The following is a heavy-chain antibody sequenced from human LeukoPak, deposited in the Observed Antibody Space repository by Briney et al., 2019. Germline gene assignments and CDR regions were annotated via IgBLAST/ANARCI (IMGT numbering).Heavy chain of an antibody. V-gene: IGHV4-39*01. CDR2: IYYSGST. CDR3: ARGRQQLVRTQYYYYGMDV. Sequence: SETLSLTCTVSGGSISSSSYYWGWIRQPPGKGLEWIGGIYYSGSTYYNPSLKSRVTISVDTSKNQFSLKLSSVTAADTAVYYCARGRQQLVRTQYYYYGMDVWGQGTTVTVSS. CDR1: GGSISSSSYY. D-gene: IGHD6-13*01. J-gene: IGHJ6*02.